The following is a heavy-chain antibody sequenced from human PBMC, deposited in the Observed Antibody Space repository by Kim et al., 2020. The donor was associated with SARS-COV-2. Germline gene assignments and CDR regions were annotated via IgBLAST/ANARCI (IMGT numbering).Heavy chain of an antibody. D-gene: IGHD2-2*01. Sequence: SETLSPTCSVSGGSIRSGGKFWTWIRQHPAKGLEWIGYISYSGNSHYSPSLRSRVSISLQTSENHFSLELTSVTAADTAVYYCARGQPLDYWGQGILVTVSS. CDR2: ISYSGNS. V-gene: IGHV4-31*03. CDR3: ARGQPLDY. J-gene: IGHJ4*02. CDR1: GGSIRSGGKF.